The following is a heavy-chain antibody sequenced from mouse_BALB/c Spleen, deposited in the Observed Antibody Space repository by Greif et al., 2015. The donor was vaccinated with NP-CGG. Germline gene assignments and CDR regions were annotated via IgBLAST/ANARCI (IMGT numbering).Heavy chain of an antibody. V-gene: IGHV1-7*01. CDR2: INXSTGYT. D-gene: IGHD6-1*01. CDR1: GYTFTSYW. J-gene: IGHJ2*01. Sequence: QVQLQQSGAELAKPGASVKMSCKASGYTFTSYWMHWVKQRPGQGLEWIGYINXSTGYTEYNQKFKDKATLTADKSSSTAYMQLSSLTSEDAAVYYCARRTQHFDYWGQGTTLTVSS. CDR3: ARRTQHFDY.